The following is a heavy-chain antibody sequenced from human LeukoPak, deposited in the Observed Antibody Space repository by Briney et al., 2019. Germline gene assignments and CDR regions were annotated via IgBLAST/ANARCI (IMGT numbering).Heavy chain of an antibody. CDR3: ARVAARILYYFDY. D-gene: IGHD6-6*01. CDR2: ITPRDGST. J-gene: IGHJ4*02. CDR1: GYTFTSNY. Sequence: RGSVSVSCTASGYTFTSNYMHWMRQAPGQGLEWVGVITPRDGSTSYAQKFQDRVSMTRDTSTSTVYMELSSLRSEDTAVYYCARVAARILYYFDYWGQGTLVTVSS. V-gene: IGHV1-46*01.